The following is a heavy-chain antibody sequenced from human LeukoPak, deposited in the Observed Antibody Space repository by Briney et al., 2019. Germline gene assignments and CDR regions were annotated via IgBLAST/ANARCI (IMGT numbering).Heavy chain of an antibody. CDR1: GFTFSSYD. J-gene: IGHJ5*02. CDR3: ARGIAAAGSNWFDP. D-gene: IGHD6-13*01. Sequence: GGSLRLSCAASGFTFSSYDMHWVRQATGKGLEWVSAIGTAGDTYCPGSVKGRFTISRENAKNSLYLQMNSLRAGDTAVYYCARGIAAAGSNWFDPWGQGTLVTVSS. CDR2: IGTAGDT. V-gene: IGHV3-13*01.